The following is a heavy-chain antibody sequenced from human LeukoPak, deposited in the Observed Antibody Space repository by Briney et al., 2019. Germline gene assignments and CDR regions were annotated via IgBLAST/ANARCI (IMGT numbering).Heavy chain of an antibody. Sequence: PGGSLRLSCAVSGFSLTNHAVTWVRQAPGKGLEWVSLVTGNGGTYYADSVKGRFTISRDNAKNSLYLQMNSLRAEDTAVYYCARWYSPKIFDAFDIWGQGTMVTVSS. CDR1: GFSLTNHA. D-gene: IGHD3-3*01. CDR3: ARWYSPKIFDAFDI. V-gene: IGHV3-23*01. CDR2: VTGNGGT. J-gene: IGHJ3*02.